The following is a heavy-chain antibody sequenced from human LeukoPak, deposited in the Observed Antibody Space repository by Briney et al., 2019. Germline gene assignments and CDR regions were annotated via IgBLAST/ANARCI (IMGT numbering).Heavy chain of an antibody. CDR3: ARAAHSGSLAPFDY. D-gene: IGHD1-26*01. J-gene: IGHJ4*02. CDR1: GDSIRSYY. Sequence: SETLSLTCTVSGDSIRSYYWSWIRQPAGKGLEWIGRVYTSGSTNYNPSLKSRVTMSIDTPKNQFSLKLSSVTAADTAVYYCARAAHSGSLAPFDYWGQGTLVTVSS. V-gene: IGHV4-4*07. CDR2: VYTSGST.